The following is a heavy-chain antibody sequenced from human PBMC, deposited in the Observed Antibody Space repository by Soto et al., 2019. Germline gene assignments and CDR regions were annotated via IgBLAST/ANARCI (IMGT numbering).Heavy chain of an antibody. CDR3: ARVGADGYNYISYGMDV. D-gene: IGHD5-12*01. CDR1: GGSISSSSYY. V-gene: IGHV4-39*01. Sequence: PSETLSLTCTVSGGSISSSSYYWGWIRQPPGKGLEWIGSIYYSGSTYYNPSLKSRVTISVDTSKNQFSLKLSSVTAADTAVYYCARVGADGYNYISYGMDVWGQGTTVTVSS. CDR2: IYYSGST. J-gene: IGHJ6*02.